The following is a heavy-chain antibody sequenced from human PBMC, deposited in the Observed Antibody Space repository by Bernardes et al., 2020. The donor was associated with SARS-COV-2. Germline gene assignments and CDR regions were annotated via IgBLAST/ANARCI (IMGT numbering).Heavy chain of an antibody. Sequence: ASVKVSCKVSGYTLTELSMHWVRQAPGKGLEWMGGFDPEDGETIYAQKFQGRVTMTEDTSTDTAYMELSSLRSEDTAVYYCATIPSNWGSSYSGWYFDLWGQGTLVTVSS. CDR1: GYTLTELS. CDR2: FDPEDGET. J-gene: IGHJ2*01. CDR3: ATIPSNWGSSYSGWYFDL. D-gene: IGHD7-27*01. V-gene: IGHV1-24*01.